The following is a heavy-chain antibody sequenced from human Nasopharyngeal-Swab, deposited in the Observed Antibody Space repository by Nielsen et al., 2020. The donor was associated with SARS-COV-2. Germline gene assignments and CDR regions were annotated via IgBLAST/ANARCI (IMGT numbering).Heavy chain of an antibody. CDR1: GFIFSGSA. D-gene: IGHD1-26*01. J-gene: IGHJ6*03. V-gene: IGHV3-73*01. CDR2: IGDKAHNYAT. CDR3: ARIAGRGSIYYYYMDV. Sequence: GGSLRLSCAASGFIFSGSAMHWVRQASGKGLEWVGRIGDKAHNYATTYAASVKGRFTISRDDSKNTAFLQMNSLRADDTAVYFCARIAGRGSIYYYYMDVWGTGTTVTVSS.